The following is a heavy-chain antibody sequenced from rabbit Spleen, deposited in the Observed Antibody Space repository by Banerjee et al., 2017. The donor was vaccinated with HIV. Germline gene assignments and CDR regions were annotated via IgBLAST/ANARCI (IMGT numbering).Heavy chain of an antibody. D-gene: IGHD1-1*01. CDR2: IYPITETT. J-gene: IGHJ4*01. CDR3: AREDVGGSVSL. CDR1: GFTISGYW. V-gene: IGHV1S7*01. Sequence: QLEESGGRLVQPGGFLTLSCKAFGFTISGYWMNWVRQAPGKGLEWIGIIYPITETTYYANWVNGRFTISTDNAQNTVDLQMNSLTAADTASYFCAREDVGGSVSLWGPGTLVTVS.